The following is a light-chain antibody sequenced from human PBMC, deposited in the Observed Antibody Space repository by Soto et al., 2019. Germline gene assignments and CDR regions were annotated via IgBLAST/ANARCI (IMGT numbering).Light chain of an antibody. CDR1: SSDVGATDY. CDR3: LSPAGASNV. J-gene: IGLJ1*01. V-gene: IGLV2-8*01. CDR2: EVN. Sequence: QSALTQPPSASGSPGQSVAISCTGTSSDVGATDYVSWYQQHSGKAPKLLLYEVNKRPSGVPDRFSGSKSGNTAALTVSALHSADEPASSPLSPAGASNVLGTGTKPTVL.